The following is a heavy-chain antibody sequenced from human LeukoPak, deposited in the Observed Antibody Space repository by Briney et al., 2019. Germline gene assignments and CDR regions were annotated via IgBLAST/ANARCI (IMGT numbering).Heavy chain of an antibody. J-gene: IGHJ5*02. CDR2: VVGDGYKA. V-gene: IGHV3-23*01. D-gene: IGHD2-15*01. CDR3: AKDIVFLFGDP. CDR1: GFTFSSYS. Sequence: GGSLRLSCAASGFTFSSYSMAWVRQVPGKGLEWVATVVGDGYKAYYADSVKGRFAISRDNSQNMLYLQMNSLRAEDTSIYYCAKDIVFLFGDPRGQGALVTVYS.